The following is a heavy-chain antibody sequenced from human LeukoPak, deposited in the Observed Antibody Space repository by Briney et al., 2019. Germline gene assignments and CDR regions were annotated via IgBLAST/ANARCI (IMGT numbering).Heavy chain of an antibody. V-gene: IGHV3-66*01. CDR3: ARDPPAVAANTYG. D-gene: IGHD6-6*01. Sequence: GGSLRLSCAASGVTVSNNYMNWLRQAPGKGLEWVSLIYSCGSTYYADSVKGRFTISRDNSKNTLYLQMNSLRAEDTAVYYCARDPPAVAANTYGWGQGTLVTVSS. J-gene: IGHJ4*02. CDR2: IYSCGST. CDR1: GVTVSNNY.